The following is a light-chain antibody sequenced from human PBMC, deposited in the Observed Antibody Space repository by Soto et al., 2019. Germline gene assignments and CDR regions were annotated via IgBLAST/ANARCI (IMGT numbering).Light chain of an antibody. J-gene: IGLJ1*01. CDR2: DVT. Sequence: SVLTQPASVSRSPGQSNTITCTGTSSDVGGYNYVSWYQQHPGKAPKLMISDVTNRPSGVSNRFSGSKSGNTASPTISGLQAEDEAEYYCSSYPSSTTFVFGTGTNSPS. V-gene: IGLV2-14*03. CDR3: SSYPSSTTFV. CDR1: SSDVGGYNY.